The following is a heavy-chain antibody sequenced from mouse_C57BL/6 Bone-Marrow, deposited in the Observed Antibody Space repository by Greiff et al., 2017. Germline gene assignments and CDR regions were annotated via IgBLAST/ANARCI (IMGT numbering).Heavy chain of an antibody. CDR2: IWSDGST. J-gene: IGHJ4*01. CDR3: ARHGPLYYYSNPYYYAMDY. V-gene: IGHV2-6-1*01. CDR1: GFSLTSYG. Sequence: VQGVESGPGLVAPSQSLSITCTVSGFSLTSYGVHWVRQPPGKGLEWLVVIWSDGSTTYNSALKSRLSISKDNSKSQVFLKMNSLQTDDTAMYYCARHGPLYYYSNPYYYAMDYWGQGTSVTVSS. D-gene: IGHD2-5*01.